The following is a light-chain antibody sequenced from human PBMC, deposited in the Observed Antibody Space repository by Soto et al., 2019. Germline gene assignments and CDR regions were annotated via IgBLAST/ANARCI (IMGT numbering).Light chain of an antibody. V-gene: IGLV2-14*01. CDR2: EVS. CDR3: SSFTSTSNFV. Sequence: SALTQPASVSGSPGQSISISCPGTSYDVGGYNYVSWFQQHPGKAPKLLIFEVSNRPSGVSHRFSGSKSGNTASLTISGLQAEDEAAYYCSSFTSTSNFVLGRGTKVTVL. J-gene: IGLJ1*01. CDR1: SYDVGGYNY.